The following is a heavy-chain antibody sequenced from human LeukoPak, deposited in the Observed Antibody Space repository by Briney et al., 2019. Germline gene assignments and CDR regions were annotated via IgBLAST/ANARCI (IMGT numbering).Heavy chain of an antibody. J-gene: IGHJ4*02. CDR2: IIPIFGTA. V-gene: IGHV1-69*06. CDR3: AGGTIAVAGTGYFDY. Sequence: SVKVSCKASGGTFSSYAISWVRQAPGQGLEWMGGIIPIFGTANYAQKFQGRVTITADKSTSTAYMELSSLRSEDTAVYYCAGGTIAVAGTGYFDYWGQGTLVTVSS. CDR1: GGTFSSYA. D-gene: IGHD6-19*01.